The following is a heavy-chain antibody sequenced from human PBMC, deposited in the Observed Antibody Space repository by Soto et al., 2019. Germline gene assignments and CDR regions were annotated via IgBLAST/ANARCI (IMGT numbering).Heavy chain of an antibody. D-gene: IGHD3-22*01. CDR1: GFTFRNFA. J-gene: IGHJ4*02. CDR3: AKGMYYYDSSGYRLFDY. Sequence: PGGSLRLSCGASGFTFRNFAMSWVRQAPGKGLEWVSGISVSGGTTYYADSVRGRFTVSRDNSKNSVFLQMNSLRAEDTAVYFCAKGMYYYDSSGYRLFDYWGQGTLVTVSS. V-gene: IGHV3-23*01. CDR2: ISVSGGTT.